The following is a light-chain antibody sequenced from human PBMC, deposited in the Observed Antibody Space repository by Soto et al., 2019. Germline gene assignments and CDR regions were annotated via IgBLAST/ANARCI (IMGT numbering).Light chain of an antibody. CDR3: CLSPGSLTWL. V-gene: IGLV2-11*01. CDR2: EVN. CDR1: GSDVGDSSH. J-gene: IGLJ3*02. Sequence: QSALTQPRSVSGSPGQSVTISCTATGSDVGDSSHVSWYQLHPGKAPKLMIYEVNNRPSGVPDRFSGSKSGSTASLTISGLQAEGEAEYYCCLSPGSLTWLFGGGTKLTVL.